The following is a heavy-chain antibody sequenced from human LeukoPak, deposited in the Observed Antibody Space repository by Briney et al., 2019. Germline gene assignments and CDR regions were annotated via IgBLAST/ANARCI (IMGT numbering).Heavy chain of an antibody. Sequence: SETVSLTCVVSGASINSSHWWTWVRQSPGKGLEWIGEIYHSGSTNYNPSLKSRVTISVDKSKNQFSLKLSSVTAADTAVYYCARDHRGSYYYDSSHDYWGQGTLVTVSS. V-gene: IGHV4-4*02. D-gene: IGHD3-22*01. CDR1: GASINSSHW. J-gene: IGHJ4*02. CDR3: ARDHRGSYYYDSSHDY. CDR2: IYHSGST.